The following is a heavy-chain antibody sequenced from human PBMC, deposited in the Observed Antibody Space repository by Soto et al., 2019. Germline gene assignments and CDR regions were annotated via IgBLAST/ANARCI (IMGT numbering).Heavy chain of an antibody. CDR1: RYTFTGYY. Sequence: VKVSCKASRYTFTGYYMHWVRQAPGQGLEWMGWINPNSGGTNYAQKFQGRVTMTRDTSISTAYMELSRLRSDDTAVYYCARGGDGYSTYYFDYWGQGTLVTVSS. CDR3: ARGGDGYSTYYFDY. J-gene: IGHJ4*02. D-gene: IGHD5-18*01. V-gene: IGHV1-2*02. CDR2: INPNSGGT.